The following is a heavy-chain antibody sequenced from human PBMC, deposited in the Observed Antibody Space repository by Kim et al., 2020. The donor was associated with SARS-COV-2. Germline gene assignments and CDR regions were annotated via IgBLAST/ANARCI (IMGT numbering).Heavy chain of an antibody. CDR2: ISSSSSYI. CDR3: ARDQVAAAGSNHYYGMDV. Sequence: GGSLRLSCAASGFTFSSYSMNWVRQAPGKGLEWVSSISSSSSYIYYADSEKGRFTISRDNAKNSLYLQMNSLRAEDTAVYYCARDQVAAAGSNHYYGMDVWGQGTTVTVSS. CDR1: GFTFSSYS. V-gene: IGHV3-21*01. J-gene: IGHJ6*02. D-gene: IGHD6-13*01.